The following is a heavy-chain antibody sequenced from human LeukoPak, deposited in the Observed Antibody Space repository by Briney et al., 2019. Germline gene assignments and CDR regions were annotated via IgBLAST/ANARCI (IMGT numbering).Heavy chain of an antibody. J-gene: IGHJ3*02. CDR3: ARGDCTNGVCYPLDAFDI. CDR1: GFTFSSYA. CDR2: ISYDGSNK. Sequence: PGGSLRLSCAASGFTFSSYAMHWVRQAPGKGLEWVAVISYDGSNKYYADSVKGRFTISRDNSKNTLYLQMNSLRAEDTAVYYCARGDCTNGVCYPLDAFDIWGQGTMVTVSS. V-gene: IGHV3-30*04. D-gene: IGHD2-8*01.